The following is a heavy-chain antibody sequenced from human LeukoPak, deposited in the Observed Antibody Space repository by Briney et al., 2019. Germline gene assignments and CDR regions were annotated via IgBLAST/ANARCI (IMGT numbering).Heavy chain of an antibody. D-gene: IGHD5-18*01. V-gene: IGHV3-9*01. CDR1: GFTFDDYA. Sequence: PGRSLTLSCAASGFTFDDYAMHWVRQAPGKGLEWLSGISWNSANIGYADSVKGRFTISRDNSKYSLYLQMNSLRADDTALEYCAKGPRTVVQLWQTYFDYWGQGTLVTVSS. CDR2: ISWNSANI. CDR3: AKGPRTVVQLWQTYFDY. J-gene: IGHJ4*02.